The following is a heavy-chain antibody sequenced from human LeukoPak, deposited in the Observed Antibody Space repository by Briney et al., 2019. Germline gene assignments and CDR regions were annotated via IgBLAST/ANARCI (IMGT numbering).Heavy chain of an antibody. V-gene: IGHV3-48*01. Sequence: GGSLRLSCAVSGFTFSSYSMTWVRQAPGKGLEWVSYISSTSSTVYYADSVKGRFTISRDNVKNSLYLQMNSLRAEDTAVHYCARGRDSSSSYPGYWGQGTLVTVSS. J-gene: IGHJ4*02. CDR1: GFTFSSYS. D-gene: IGHD6-6*01. CDR2: ISSTSSTV. CDR3: ARGRDSSSSYPGY.